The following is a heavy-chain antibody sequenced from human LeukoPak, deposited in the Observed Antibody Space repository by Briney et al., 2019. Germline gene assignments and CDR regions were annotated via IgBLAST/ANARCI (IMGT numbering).Heavy chain of an antibody. Sequence: MTSETLSLTCTVSGYSISSGYYWSWIRQPPGKGLEWIGEINHSGSTNYNPSLKSRVTISVDTSKNQFSLKLSSVTAADTAVYYCARHKQWLVRGLDYWGQGTLVTVSS. CDR1: GYSISSGYY. CDR3: ARHKQWLVRGLDY. V-gene: IGHV4-38-2*02. CDR2: INHSGST. J-gene: IGHJ4*02. D-gene: IGHD6-19*01.